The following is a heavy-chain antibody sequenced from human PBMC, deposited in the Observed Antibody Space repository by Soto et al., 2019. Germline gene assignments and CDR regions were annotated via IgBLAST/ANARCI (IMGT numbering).Heavy chain of an antibody. CDR3: AKLIAASATGY. CDR2: ISSSGGTT. V-gene: IGHV3-23*01. CDR1: GFTFSSYA. D-gene: IGHD6-13*01. Sequence: EVQLLASGGGLVQPGGSLRLSCAASGFTFSSYAMSWVRQAPGKGLEWVSTISSSGGTTYYADSVKCRFTISRDNSKITLYLQIKSLRAEDTAVSYCAKLIAASATGYWGQGNLGTVSS. J-gene: IGHJ4*02.